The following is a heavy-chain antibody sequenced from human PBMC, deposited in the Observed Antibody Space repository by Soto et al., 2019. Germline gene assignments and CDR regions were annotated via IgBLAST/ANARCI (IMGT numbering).Heavy chain of an antibody. Sequence: QVQLQQWGAGLLKPSETLSLTCAVYGGSFSGYYWSWIRQPPGKGLEWIGEINHSGSTNYNPSLKSRVTISVDTSKNQFSLKLSSVTAADTAVYYCARADSSGWPYYFDYWGQGTLVTVSS. CDR1: GGSFSGYY. V-gene: IGHV4-34*01. J-gene: IGHJ4*02. CDR3: ARADSSGWPYYFDY. CDR2: INHSGST. D-gene: IGHD6-19*01.